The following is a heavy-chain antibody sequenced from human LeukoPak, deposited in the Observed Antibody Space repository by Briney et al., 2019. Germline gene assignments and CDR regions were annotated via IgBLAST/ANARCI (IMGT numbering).Heavy chain of an antibody. V-gene: IGHV1-18*01. CDR2: ISAYNGNT. J-gene: IGHJ4*02. CDR1: GYTFTSYG. Sequence: ASVKVSCKASGYTFTSYGISWVRQAPGQGLEWMGWISAYNGNTNYAQKLQGRVTMTTDTSTSTAYMELRSLRSDDTAVYYCATGGTYRGGNCYPSAYWGQGTLVTVSS. D-gene: IGHD2-21*01. CDR3: ATGGTYRGGNCYPSAY.